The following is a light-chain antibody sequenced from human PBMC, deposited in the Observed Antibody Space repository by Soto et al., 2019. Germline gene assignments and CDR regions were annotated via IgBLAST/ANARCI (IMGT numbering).Light chain of an antibody. CDR3: QPYNNWPPGT. CDR1: QSVSSN. V-gene: IGKV3-15*01. Sequence: EIVMTQSPATLSVSPGERATLSCRASQSVSSNLAWYQQKPGQAPRLLIYGASTRATGIPARFSGSGSGTEFTLTISSLQSEDFAVYYCQPYNNWPPGTFGQGPKVDIK. CDR2: GAS. J-gene: IGKJ1*01.